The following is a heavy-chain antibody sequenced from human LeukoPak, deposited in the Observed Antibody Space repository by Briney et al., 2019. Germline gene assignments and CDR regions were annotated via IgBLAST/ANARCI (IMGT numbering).Heavy chain of an antibody. CDR2: ISYDGSNK. CDR1: GFTFSSYA. V-gene: IGHV3-30-3*01. D-gene: IGHD5-24*01. CDR3: ARDSEMATMGGNFDY. J-gene: IGHJ4*02. Sequence: PGGSLRLSCAASGFTFSSYAMHWVRQAPGKGLEWVAVISYDGSNKYYADSVKGRFTISRDNSKSTLYLQMNSLRAEDTAVYYCARDSEMATMGGNFDYWGQGTLVTVSS.